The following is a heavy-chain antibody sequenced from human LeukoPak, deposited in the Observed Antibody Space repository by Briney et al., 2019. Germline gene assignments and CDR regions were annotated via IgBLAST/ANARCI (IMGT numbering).Heavy chain of an antibody. CDR2: INPNSGGT. J-gene: IGHJ6*02. V-gene: IGHV1-2*02. D-gene: IGHD6-13*01. CDR3: ARDVLYSSSWYGTYYYYGMDV. Sequence: GASVKVSCKASGYTFTCYYMHWVRQAPGQGLEWMGWINPNSGGTNYAQKFQGRVTMTRDTSISTAYMELSRLRSDDTAVYYCARDVLYSSSWYGTYYYYGMDVWGQGTTVTVSS. CDR1: GYTFTCYY.